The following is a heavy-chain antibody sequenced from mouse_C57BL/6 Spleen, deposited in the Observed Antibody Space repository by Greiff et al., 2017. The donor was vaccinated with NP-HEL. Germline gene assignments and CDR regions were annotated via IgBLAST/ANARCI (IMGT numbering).Heavy chain of an antibody. CDR3: ARQHYYGSSYGWYFDV. V-gene: IGHV5-15*01. CDR2: ISNLAYSI. CDR1: GFTFSDYG. Sequence: EVQVVESGGGLVQPGGSLKLSCAASGFTFSDYGMAWVRQAPRKGPAWVAFISNLAYSIYYADTVPGRFTIPRANAKNTLYLEMSSLRSDDTAMYYGARQHYYGSSYGWYFDVWGTGTTVTVSS. J-gene: IGHJ1*03. D-gene: IGHD1-1*01.